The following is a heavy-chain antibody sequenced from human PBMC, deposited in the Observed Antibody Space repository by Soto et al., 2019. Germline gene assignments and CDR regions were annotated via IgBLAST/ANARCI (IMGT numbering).Heavy chain of an antibody. V-gene: IGHV4-39*01. J-gene: IGHJ6*03. CDR1: GGSISSSSYY. Sequence: SETLSLTCTVSGGSISSSSYYWGWIRQPPGKGLEWIGSIYYSGSTYYNPSLKSRVTISVDTSKNQFSLKLSSVTAADTAVYYCASQGLYYYYYMDVWGKGTTVTVSS. D-gene: IGHD2-21*01. CDR2: IYYSGST. CDR3: ASQGLYYYYYMDV.